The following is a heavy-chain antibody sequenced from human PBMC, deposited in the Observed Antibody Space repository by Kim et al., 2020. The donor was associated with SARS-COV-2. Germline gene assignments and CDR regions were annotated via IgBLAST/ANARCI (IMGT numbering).Heavy chain of an antibody. V-gene: IGHV4-39*01. CDR3: ASPTRDYDFWSGYYY. D-gene: IGHD3-3*01. J-gene: IGHJ4*02. Sequence: PPLKSRVTISVDTSKNQFSLKLSSVTAADTAVYYCASPTRDYDFWSGYYYWGQGTLVTVSS.